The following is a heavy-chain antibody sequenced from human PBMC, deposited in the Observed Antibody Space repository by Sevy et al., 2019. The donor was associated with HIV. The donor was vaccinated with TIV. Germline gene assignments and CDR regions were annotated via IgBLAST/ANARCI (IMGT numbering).Heavy chain of an antibody. CDR2: ISSHGTYT. Sequence: AGSLRLSCSVSGFTFSSSGMNWVRQAPGKELEWVSSISSHGTYTYYADSVEGRFTISRDNAKSSLYLQMKSLRAEDTGVYYCAKDIGIATLASFADHWGQGTLVTVSS. J-gene: IGHJ4*02. V-gene: IGHV3-21*01. D-gene: IGHD6-13*01. CDR3: AKDIGIATLASFADH. CDR1: GFTFSSSG.